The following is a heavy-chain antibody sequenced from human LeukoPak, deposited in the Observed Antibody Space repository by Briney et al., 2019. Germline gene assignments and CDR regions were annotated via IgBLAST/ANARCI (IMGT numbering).Heavy chain of an antibody. V-gene: IGHV4-31*03. CDR3: ARGGDYDSSGVFDY. J-gene: IGHJ4*02. CDR2: IYYSGST. Sequence: PSETLSLTCTVSGGSISSGGYYWSWIRQHPGKGLEWIGYIYYSGSTYYNPSLKSRVTISVDTSKNQFSLKLSSVTAADTAVYYCARGGDYDSSGVFDYWGQGTLVTVSS. D-gene: IGHD3-22*01. CDR1: GGSISSGGYY.